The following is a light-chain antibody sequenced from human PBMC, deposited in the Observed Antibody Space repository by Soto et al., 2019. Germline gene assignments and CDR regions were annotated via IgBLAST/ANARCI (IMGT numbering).Light chain of an antibody. Sequence: QSTLTQPASVSGSPGQSVTISCTGTSSDVANYNLVSWYQQHPGKAPRLIIYESTKRPSGISTRFSGSKSGNAASLTISGLQAEDEAEYYCLSYTRSRPSGVVGSGTKLTV. CDR2: EST. V-gene: IGLV2-23*01. CDR3: LSYTRSRPSGV. CDR1: SSDVANYNL. J-gene: IGLJ1*01.